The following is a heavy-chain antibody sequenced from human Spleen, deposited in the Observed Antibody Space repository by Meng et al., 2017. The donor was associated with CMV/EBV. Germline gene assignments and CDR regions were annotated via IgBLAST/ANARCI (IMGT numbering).Heavy chain of an antibody. CDR1: GGSFSGYY. Sequence: SETLSLTCVVYGGSFSGYYWSWIRQPPGKGLEWIGEINHSGSTNHNPSLKSRVTISVDTSKNQFSLKLSSVTAADTAVYYCARGGPINWFDPWGQGTLVTVSS. V-gene: IGHV4-34*01. J-gene: IGHJ5*02. CDR2: INHSGST. CDR3: ARGGPINWFDP.